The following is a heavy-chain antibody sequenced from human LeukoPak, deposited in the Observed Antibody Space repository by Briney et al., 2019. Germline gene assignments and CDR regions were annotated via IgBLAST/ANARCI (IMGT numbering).Heavy chain of an antibody. V-gene: IGHV4-31*03. J-gene: IGHJ4*02. D-gene: IGHD1-14*01. Sequence: SQTLSLTCTVSRGSISSTFYYWSWIGQHPEKGLEWIGNIDHRGTTHYNPSLKTRVTMSRDTSKNQFSLKLDSVTAADTAVYYCARGYGTLFDYWGQGTLVTVSS. CDR3: ARGYGTLFDY. CDR1: RGSISSTFYY. CDR2: IDHRGTT.